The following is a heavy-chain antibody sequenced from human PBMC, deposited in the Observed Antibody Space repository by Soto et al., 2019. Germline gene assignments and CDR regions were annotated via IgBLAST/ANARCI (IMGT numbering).Heavy chain of an antibody. CDR2: IYYSGST. CDR3: ARDWPSRNNWFDP. V-gene: IGHV4-59*01. J-gene: IGHJ5*02. Sequence: PSETLSLTCTVSGGSISSYYWSWIRQPPGKGLEWIGYIYYSGSTNYNPSLKSRVTISVDTSKSQFSLKLSSVTAADAAVYYCARDWPSRNNWFDPWGQGTLVTVSS. CDR1: GGSISSYY. D-gene: IGHD2-2*01.